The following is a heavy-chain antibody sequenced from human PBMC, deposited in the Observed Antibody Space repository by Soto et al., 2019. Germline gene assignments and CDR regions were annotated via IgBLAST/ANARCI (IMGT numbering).Heavy chain of an antibody. CDR1: GGSVSDKTYY. CDR3: ARTTAVPNTLRSRYFFDY. V-gene: IGHV4-61*01. D-gene: IGHD4-17*01. J-gene: IGHJ4*02. CDR2: VYYSGTT. Sequence: SETLSLTCSVSGGSVSDKTYYWSWIRQPPGKRLEWIGYVYYSGTTNYNPSLKSRVTISVDLSKNRLSLRLSSVTTADTALYYCARTTAVPNTLRSRYFFDYWGQGTLVTVSS.